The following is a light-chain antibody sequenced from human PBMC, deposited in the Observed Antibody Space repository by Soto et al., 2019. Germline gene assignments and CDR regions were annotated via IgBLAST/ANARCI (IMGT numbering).Light chain of an antibody. V-gene: IGLV2-14*01. CDR2: DVS. Sequence: QSALTQPASVSGSPGQSITISCTGTSSDVGGYNYVSWYQQHPGNAPKLMIYDVSNRPSGVSNRFSGSKSGNTASLTISGLQAEDEADYFCSSDTSTSPVVFGGGTKLTVL. J-gene: IGLJ2*01. CDR1: SSDVGGYNY. CDR3: SSDTSTSPVV.